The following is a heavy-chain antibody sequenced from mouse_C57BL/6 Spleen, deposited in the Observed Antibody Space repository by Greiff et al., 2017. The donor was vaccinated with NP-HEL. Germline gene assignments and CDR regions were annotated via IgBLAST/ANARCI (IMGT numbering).Heavy chain of an antibody. Sequence: DVMLVESGGGLVKPGGSLKLSCAASGFTFSSYAMSWVRQTPEKRLEWVATISDGGSYTYYPDNVKGRFTISRDNAKNNLYLQMSHLKSEDTAMYYCAREGYYYGSSNYFDYWGQGTTLTVSS. D-gene: IGHD1-1*01. CDR3: AREGYYYGSSNYFDY. J-gene: IGHJ2*01. V-gene: IGHV5-4*01. CDR1: GFTFSSYA. CDR2: ISDGGSYT.